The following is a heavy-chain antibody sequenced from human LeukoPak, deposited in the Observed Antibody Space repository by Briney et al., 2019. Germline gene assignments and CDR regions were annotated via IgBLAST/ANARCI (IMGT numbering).Heavy chain of an antibody. Sequence: GGSLRLSCAASEYTLSSYAMNWVRQAPGKGLEWVSSISSSSSYIFYADSVKGRFTVSRDNAKNSLYLQMNSLRAEDTALYYCARVALSMGENGFDIWGQGTMVTVSS. D-gene: IGHD2/OR15-2a*01. CDR3: ARVALSMGENGFDI. CDR2: ISSSSSYI. J-gene: IGHJ3*02. V-gene: IGHV3-21*01. CDR1: EYTLSSYA.